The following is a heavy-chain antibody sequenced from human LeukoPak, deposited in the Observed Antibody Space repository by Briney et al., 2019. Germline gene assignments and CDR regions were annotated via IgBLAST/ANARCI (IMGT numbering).Heavy chain of an antibody. V-gene: IGHV1-8*01. J-gene: IGHJ6*02. CDR2: MDPNSGNT. CDR1: GYTFTNYD. Sequence: GASVKVSGKASGYTFTNYDINWVRQATGQGLEWMGWMDPNSGNTGYAQKFQGRVTMTRNTSISTTYMELSGLRSEDTAVYYCARGFSYRMDVWGQGTTVTVSS. CDR3: ARGFSYRMDV.